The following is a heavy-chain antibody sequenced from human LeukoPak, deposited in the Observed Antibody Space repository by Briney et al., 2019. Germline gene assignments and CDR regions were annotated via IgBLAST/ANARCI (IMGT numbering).Heavy chain of an antibody. V-gene: IGHV3-23*01. D-gene: IGHD6-19*01. CDR1: GFTFYSYA. J-gene: IGHJ4*02. CDR3: AKDSLRLVSVSIFDY. Sequence: GGSLRLSCAASGFTFYSYAMTWVRQAPGRGLEWVSAISGSGGSTYYADSVKGRFTISRDNSKNTLYLQMNSLRAEDTAVYYCAKDSLRLVSVSIFDYWGQGTLVTVSS. CDR2: ISGSGGST.